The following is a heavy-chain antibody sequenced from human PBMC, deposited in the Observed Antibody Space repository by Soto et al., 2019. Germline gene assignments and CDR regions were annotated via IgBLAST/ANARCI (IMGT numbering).Heavy chain of an antibody. Sequence: QVQLVQSGAEVKKPGASVRVSCKASGYTFTDYYLHLVRQAPGQGLEWRGWIDPNSGGTQYERKFQFIVTRTRNTSTSTADMELRRLKSDDTAIYYCARDNPLNTGWFDPWGQGTLGTVSS. D-gene: IGHD4-17*01. CDR3: ARDNPLNTGWFDP. V-gene: IGHV1-2*07. J-gene: IGHJ5*02. CDR2: IDPNSGGT. CDR1: GYTFTDYY.